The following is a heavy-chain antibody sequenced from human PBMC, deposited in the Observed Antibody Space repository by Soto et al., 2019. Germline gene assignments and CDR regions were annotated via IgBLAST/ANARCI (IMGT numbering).Heavy chain of an antibody. V-gene: IGHV4-59*01. CDR2: IYHSGST. J-gene: IGHJ4*02. Sequence: SETLSLTCSVSGGSISSGYWTWIRQPPGKGLEWIGYIYHSGSTYYNPSPKSRVTISVDRSKNQFSLKLSSVTAADTAVYYCARSDGRYWGQGTLVTVSS. CDR1: GGSISSGY. CDR3: ARSDGRY.